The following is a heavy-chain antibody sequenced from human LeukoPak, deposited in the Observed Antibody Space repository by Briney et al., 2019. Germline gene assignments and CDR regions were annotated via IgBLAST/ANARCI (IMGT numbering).Heavy chain of an antibody. CDR3: AKAYCGSTSRHCDY. CDR2: ISWNSGSI. J-gene: IGHJ4*02. D-gene: IGHD2-2*01. CDR1: GFTLDDYA. Sequence: PGGSLRLACAASGFTLDDYAMDWVRHAAGKGLEWVSGISWNSGSIGYADSVKGRFTISRDNAKNSLYLQMNSLRAEDMALYYCAKAYCGSTSRHCDYWGQGTLVTVSS. V-gene: IGHV3-9*03.